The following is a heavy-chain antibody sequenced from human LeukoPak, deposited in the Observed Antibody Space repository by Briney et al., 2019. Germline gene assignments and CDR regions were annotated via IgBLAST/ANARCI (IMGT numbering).Heavy chain of an antibody. CDR3: AKESSIVGAFFDY. Sequence: PGGSLRLSCVASGFSFGKYWMSWVRQAPGKGLEWVANIKLDGSEKNYVDSVKGRFTISRDNTKNSLYLQMNSLRAEDTAVYYCAKESSIVGAFFDYWGQGTLVTVSS. J-gene: IGHJ4*02. CDR2: IKLDGSEK. D-gene: IGHD1-26*01. V-gene: IGHV3-7*03. CDR1: GFSFGKYW.